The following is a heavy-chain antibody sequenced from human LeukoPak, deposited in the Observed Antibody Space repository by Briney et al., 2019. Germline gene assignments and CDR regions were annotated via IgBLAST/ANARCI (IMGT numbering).Heavy chain of an antibody. CDR3: ARLYSGGYYYYYYMDV. CDR1: ALTVSSNY. CDR2: IYRRCST. Sequence: PGPSLRPSCPASALTVSSNYMSWARQAPGKGLEWVSVIYRRCSTYYADSVKGRFPISSDNAKNPLYLQMDRLRAEDTAVYYCARLYSGGYYYYYYMDVWGKGTTVTVSS. D-gene: IGHD1-26*01. J-gene: IGHJ6*03. V-gene: IGHV3-53*01.